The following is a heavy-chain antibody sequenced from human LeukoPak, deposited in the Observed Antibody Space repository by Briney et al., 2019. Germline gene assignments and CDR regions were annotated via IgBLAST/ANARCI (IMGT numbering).Heavy chain of an antibody. Sequence: GESLKISCKGSGYSFTSYWIGWVRQMPGKGLEWMGIIYPGDSDTRYSPSFQGQVTISDDKSTSTAYLQWSSLKASDTAMYYCARRSHYDFWIGLDGDSFDSWGQGTMVTASS. J-gene: IGHJ3*02. D-gene: IGHD3-3*01. CDR3: ARRSHYDFWIGLDGDSFDS. CDR1: GYSFTSYW. CDR2: IYPGDSDT. V-gene: IGHV5-51*01.